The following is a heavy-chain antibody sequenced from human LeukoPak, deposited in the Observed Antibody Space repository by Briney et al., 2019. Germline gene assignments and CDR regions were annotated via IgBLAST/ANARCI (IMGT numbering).Heavy chain of an antibody. CDR2: FSRSGGST. Sequence: PGGSLRLSCAASGFTFSSYAMSWVRQAPGKGLEWVSAFSRSGGSTYYADSVKGRFTTSRDNSKNTLYLQMNSLRAEDTAIYYCAKNAGCTAVVVRDAFDIWGQGTMVTVSS. V-gene: IGHV3-23*01. CDR1: GFTFSSYA. CDR3: AKNAGCTAVVVRDAFDI. D-gene: IGHD6-19*01. J-gene: IGHJ3*02.